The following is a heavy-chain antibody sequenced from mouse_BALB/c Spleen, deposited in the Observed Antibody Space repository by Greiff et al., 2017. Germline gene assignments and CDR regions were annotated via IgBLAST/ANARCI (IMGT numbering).Heavy chain of an antibody. V-gene: IGHV3-8*02. CDR3: ARGRYPAWFAY. CDR1: GVSFTSGY. CDR2: ISYSAST. Sequence: EVQLQQSGPSLVQPSQSLSLTCSVTGVSFTSGYWNWIRKFPGNKLEYMGYISYSASTYYNPSLKSRISITRDTSKNQYYLQLNSVTTEDTATYYCARGRYPAWFAYWGQGTLVTVSA. J-gene: IGHJ3*01. D-gene: IGHD2-14*01.